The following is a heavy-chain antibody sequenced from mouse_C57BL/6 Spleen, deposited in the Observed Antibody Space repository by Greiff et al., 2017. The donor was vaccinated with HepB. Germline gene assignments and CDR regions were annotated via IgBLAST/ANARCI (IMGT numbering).Heavy chain of an antibody. CDR3: ARPETAQATGY. CDR1: GYAFSSSW. J-gene: IGHJ4*01. D-gene: IGHD3-2*02. Sequence: QVQLQQSGPELVKPGASVKISCKASGYAFSSSWMNWVKQRPGKGLEWIGRIYPGDGDTNYNGKFKGKATLTADKSSSTAYMQLSSLTSEDSAVYFCARPETAQATGYWGQGTSVTVSS. V-gene: IGHV1-82*01. CDR2: IYPGDGDT.